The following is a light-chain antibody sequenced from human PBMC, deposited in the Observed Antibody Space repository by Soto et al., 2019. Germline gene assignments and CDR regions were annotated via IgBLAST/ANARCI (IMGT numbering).Light chain of an antibody. CDR2: GAS. Sequence: EIVMTQSPATLSVSPGERATLSCRASQSVSNKLAWYQQKPGQGPRLLIYGASTRAAGIPARFSGSGSGTEFTLTISSLQSEDFEVYYCQHYSTWLWTFGQGTKVEIK. J-gene: IGKJ1*01. V-gene: IGKV3-15*01. CDR1: QSVSNK. CDR3: QHYSTWLWT.